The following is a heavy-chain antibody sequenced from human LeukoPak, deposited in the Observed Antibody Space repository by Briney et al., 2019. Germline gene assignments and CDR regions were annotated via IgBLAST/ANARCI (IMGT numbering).Heavy chain of an antibody. D-gene: IGHD6-19*01. CDR1: GITFSSYA. Sequence: GGSLRLSCAGSGITFSSYAMSWVRQAPGKGLEWVSAISGRGGSTYYADSVKGRFTISRDNSKNTLYLQMNSLRAEDTALYYCAKQPRQWLSPFDYWGQGTLVTVSS. CDR3: AKQPRQWLSPFDY. V-gene: IGHV3-23*01. J-gene: IGHJ4*02. CDR2: ISGRGGST.